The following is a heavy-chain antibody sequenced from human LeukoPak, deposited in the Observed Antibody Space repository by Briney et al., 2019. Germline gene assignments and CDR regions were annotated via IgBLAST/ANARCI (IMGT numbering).Heavy chain of an antibody. Sequence: GGSLRLSCVASGFTFSSYSMNWVRQAPGKGLEWVSSISSSSSYIYYADSVKGRFTISRDNAKNSLYLQMNSLRAEDTAVYYCARDKGIAARPADYWGQGTLVTVSS. J-gene: IGHJ4*02. CDR2: ISSSSSYI. CDR3: ARDKGIAARPADY. V-gene: IGHV3-21*01. CDR1: GFTFSSYS. D-gene: IGHD6-6*01.